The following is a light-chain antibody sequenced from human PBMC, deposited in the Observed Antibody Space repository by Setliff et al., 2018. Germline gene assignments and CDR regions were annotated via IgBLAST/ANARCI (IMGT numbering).Light chain of an antibody. CDR3: ASYTATSTPLYV. CDR2: DVI. V-gene: IGLV2-14*03. CDR1: SSDIGGYNY. J-gene: IGLJ1*01. Sequence: QSALTQPASASGSPGQSVTISCTGTSSDIGGYNYVSWYQQHPGKAPKLMIYDVINRPSGISHRFSGSKSGNTASLTISGLQPEDEADYYCASYTATSTPLYVFGTGTKV.